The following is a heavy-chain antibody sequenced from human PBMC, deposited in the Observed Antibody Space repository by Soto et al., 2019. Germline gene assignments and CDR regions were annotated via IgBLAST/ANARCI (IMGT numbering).Heavy chain of an antibody. CDR1: GGTFSSYS. D-gene: IGHD1-26*01. V-gene: IGHV1-69*01. J-gene: IGHJ4*02. CDR3: ARDGGRDSGGIDY. Sequence: QVQLVQSGAEVKKPGSSVKVSCKASGGTFSSYSINWVRQAPGQGLEWMGEIIPIFGTANYAQKFQGRVTITAAESTSTAYMGLSSLRSEDTAVYYCARDGGRDSGGIDYWGQGTLVTVSS. CDR2: IIPIFGTA.